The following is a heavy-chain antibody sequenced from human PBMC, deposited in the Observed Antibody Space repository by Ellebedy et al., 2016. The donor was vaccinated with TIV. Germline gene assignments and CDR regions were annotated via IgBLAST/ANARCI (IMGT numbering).Heavy chain of an antibody. CDR2: IYYSGST. D-gene: IGHD5-18*01. J-gene: IGHJ5*02. V-gene: IGHV4-34*01. CDR3: ARDTDTAMAT. Sequence: MPSETLSLTCAVYGGSFSGNYWSRIRQPPGKGLEWIGSIYYSGSTYYNPSLKSRVTISVDTSKNQFSLKLSSVTAADTAVYYCARDTDTAMATWGQGTLVTVSS. CDR1: GGSFSGNY.